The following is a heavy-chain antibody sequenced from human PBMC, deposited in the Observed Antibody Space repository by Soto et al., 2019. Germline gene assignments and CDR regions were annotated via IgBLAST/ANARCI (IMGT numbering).Heavy chain of an antibody. Sequence: QVQLQQWGAGLLKPSETLSLTCAVYGGSFSGYYWSWIRQPPGKGLEWIGEINHSGSTNYNPSLKSRVTISVDTSKNQFSLKLSSVTAADTAVYYCARGRIVVVVAARFDYCGLATLVTVSS. CDR1: GGSFSGYY. V-gene: IGHV4-34*01. CDR2: INHSGST. CDR3: ARGRIVVVVAARFDY. J-gene: IGHJ4*02. D-gene: IGHD2-15*01.